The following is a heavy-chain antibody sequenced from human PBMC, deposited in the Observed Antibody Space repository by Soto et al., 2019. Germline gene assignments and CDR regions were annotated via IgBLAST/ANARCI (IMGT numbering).Heavy chain of an antibody. CDR3: AKVPERYFDWLSPSFDY. V-gene: IGHV3-23*01. CDR2: ISGSGGST. Sequence: GGSLRLSCAASGFTFSSYAMSWVRQAPGKGLEWVSAISGSGGSTYYADSVKGRFTISRDNSKNTLYLQMNSLRAEDTAVYYCAKVPERYFDWLSPSFDYWGQGTLVTVSS. J-gene: IGHJ4*02. CDR1: GFTFSSYA. D-gene: IGHD3-9*01.